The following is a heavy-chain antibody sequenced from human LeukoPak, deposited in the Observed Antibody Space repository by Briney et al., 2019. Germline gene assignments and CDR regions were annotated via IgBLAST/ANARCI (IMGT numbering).Heavy chain of an antibody. J-gene: IGHJ4*02. CDR3: TRVGYIDEGIDY. V-gene: IGHV3-7*04. CDR1: GFTFGNYW. Sequence: GGSLRLSCAASGFTFGNYWMHWVRQAPGKGLEWVANIKQDGSKKSYVDSVKGRFTISRDNAKNSLYLQMNSLRAEDTAIYYCTRVGYIDEGIDYWGQGTLVTVSS. D-gene: IGHD5-24*01. CDR2: IKQDGSKK.